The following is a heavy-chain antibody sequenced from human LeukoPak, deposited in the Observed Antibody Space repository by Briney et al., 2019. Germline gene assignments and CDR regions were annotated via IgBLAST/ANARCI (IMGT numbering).Heavy chain of an antibody. D-gene: IGHD1-26*01. CDR3: ARGGSLEWESPGGY. CDR2: INPNTGGT. V-gene: IGHV1-2*02. CDR1: GYTFTGYY. J-gene: IGHJ4*02. Sequence: GASVKVSCRASGYTFTGYYMHWVRQAPGQGLEWMGWINPNTGGTNYAQKFQGRVTMTRDTSISTAYMELSRLRSDDTAVYYCARGGSLEWESPGGYWGQGTLVTVSS.